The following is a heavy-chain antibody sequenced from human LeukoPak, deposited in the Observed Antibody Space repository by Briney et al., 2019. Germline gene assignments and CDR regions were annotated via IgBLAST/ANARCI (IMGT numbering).Heavy chain of an antibody. V-gene: IGHV1-69*05. D-gene: IGHD3-22*01. CDR1: GGTFSSYA. CDR2: IIPIFGTA. Sequence: ASVKVSCKASGGTFSSYAISWVRQAPGQGLEWMGGIIPIFGTANYAQKFQGRVTITTDESTSTAYMELGSLRSEDTAVYYCATDDSSGYFYGAAFDYWGQGTLVTVSS. CDR3: ATDDSSGYFYGAAFDY. J-gene: IGHJ4*02.